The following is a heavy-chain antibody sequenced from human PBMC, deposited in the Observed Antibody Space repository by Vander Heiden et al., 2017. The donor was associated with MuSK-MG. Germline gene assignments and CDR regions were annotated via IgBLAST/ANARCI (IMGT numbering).Heavy chain of an antibody. D-gene: IGHD1-1*01. CDR1: GFTFSSYA. J-gene: IGHJ3*02. V-gene: IGHV3-23*01. CDR2: ITVIGGTT. CDR3: AKGTPTWPYDAFDI. Sequence: EVQLLESGGGLVQPGGSLRLSCAASGFTFSSYAMTWGRQAPGKGLEWVSTITVIGGTTYDAGSVKGRFTISRDNPKNTLFLQMNSLRAEDTAVYYCAKGTPTWPYDAFDIWGQGTMVTVSS.